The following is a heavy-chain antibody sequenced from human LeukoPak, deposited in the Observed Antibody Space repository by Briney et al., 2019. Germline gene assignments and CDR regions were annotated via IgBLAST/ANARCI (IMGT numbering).Heavy chain of an antibody. CDR2: ITPSGST. Sequence: PSETLSLTCVVYGGSFSGYFWSWIRQPPGKGLEWIGEITPSGSTNYNPSLKSRVTISVDTSKNQFSLKLSSVTAADTAVYYCARLNVLSSSPLHHFDHWGQGTLVTVSS. V-gene: IGHV4-34*01. CDR3: ARLNVLSSSPLHHFDH. J-gene: IGHJ4*02. CDR1: GGSFSGYF. D-gene: IGHD6-13*01.